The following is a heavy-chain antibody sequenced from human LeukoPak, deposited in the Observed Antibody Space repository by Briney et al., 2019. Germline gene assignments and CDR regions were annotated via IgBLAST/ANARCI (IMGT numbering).Heavy chain of an antibody. CDR1: VGTFSSYA. CDR3: ARSGITIFGELFDY. J-gene: IGHJ4*02. V-gene: IGHV1-69*13. Sequence: ASVKVSCKASVGTFSSYAISWVRQAPGQGLEWMGGIIPIFGTANYAQKFQGRVTITADESTSTAYMELSSLRSEDTAVYYCARSGITIFGELFDYWGQGTLVTVSS. CDR2: IIPIFGTA. D-gene: IGHD3-3*01.